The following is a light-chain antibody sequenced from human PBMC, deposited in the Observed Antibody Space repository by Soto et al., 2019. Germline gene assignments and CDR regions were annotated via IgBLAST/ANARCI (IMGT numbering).Light chain of an antibody. V-gene: IGKV1-5*03. CDR3: QQYGRYRT. CDR2: KAS. Sequence: DIQMTQSPSTLSASVGDRVTITCRASQSTSTWLAWYQHKPGKAPNLLIYKASSLESGVPSRFSGSGSGTEFPLTISSLQPDAVATYYCQQYGRYRTFGQGTKVEIK. J-gene: IGKJ1*01. CDR1: QSTSTW.